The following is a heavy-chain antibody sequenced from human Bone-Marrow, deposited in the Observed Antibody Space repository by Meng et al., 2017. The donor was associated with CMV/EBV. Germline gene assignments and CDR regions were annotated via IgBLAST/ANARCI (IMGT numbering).Heavy chain of an antibody. CDR1: GFTFSDYY. Sequence: GGSLRLSCAASGFTFSDYYMTWIRQAPGKGLEWLSHISSSGSIRHYADSVKGRLTISRDNAKNSLYLQMNSLRAEDTAVYYCARDFSSVLNSIDFWGQGTLVTVSS. J-gene: IGHJ4*02. CDR3: ARDFSSVLNSIDF. V-gene: IGHV3-11*01. D-gene: IGHD4-23*01. CDR2: ISSSGSIR.